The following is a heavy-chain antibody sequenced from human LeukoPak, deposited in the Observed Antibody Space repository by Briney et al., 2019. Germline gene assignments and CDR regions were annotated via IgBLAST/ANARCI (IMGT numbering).Heavy chain of an antibody. CDR2: IRYDGNNK. CDR3: ATYIVGPTLDY. CDR1: GFTFSDYS. Sequence: GGSLRLSCAASGFTFSDYSMHWVRQAPGKGLNWVAFIRYDGNNKYYADSVKGRFTISRDNARNSFYLQLNSLRAEDTALYYCATYIVGPTLDYWGQGALVTVSS. V-gene: IGHV3-30*02. D-gene: IGHD1-26*01. J-gene: IGHJ4*02.